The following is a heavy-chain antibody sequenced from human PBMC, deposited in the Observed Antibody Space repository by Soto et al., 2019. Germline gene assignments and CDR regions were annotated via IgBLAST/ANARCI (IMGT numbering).Heavy chain of an antibody. Sequence: QVQLQESGPGLVKPSETLSLTCTVSGGSVSSGSYYWSWIRQPPGKGLEWIGYIYYSGSTNYNPSLKSRVTISVDTSKNQFSLKLSSVTAADTAVYYCARESSSSSAIDPWGQGTLVTVSS. CDR2: IYYSGST. D-gene: IGHD6-13*01. CDR1: GGSVSSGSYY. J-gene: IGHJ5*02. V-gene: IGHV4-61*01. CDR3: ARESSSSSAIDP.